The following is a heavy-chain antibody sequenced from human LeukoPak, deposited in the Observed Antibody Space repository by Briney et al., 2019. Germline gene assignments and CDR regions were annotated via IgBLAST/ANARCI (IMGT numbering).Heavy chain of an antibody. CDR3: AKVKVVGYSTFDL. V-gene: IGHV3-23*01. Sequence: GGSLRLSCAASGSTFSNSAMSWVRQAPGKGLEWVSGFTRNDETTSYSDSVKGRFTISRDNYKDTLYLQMNSLTAEDTAVYYCAKVKVVGYSTFDLWGQGTLVTVSP. CDR2: FTRNDETT. J-gene: IGHJ4*02. CDR1: GSTFSNSA. D-gene: IGHD3-22*01.